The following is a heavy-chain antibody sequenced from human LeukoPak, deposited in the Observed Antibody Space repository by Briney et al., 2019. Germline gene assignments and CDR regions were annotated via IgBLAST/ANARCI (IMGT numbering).Heavy chain of an antibody. V-gene: IGHV1-2*06. CDR3: ARDYCSSTSCLFDY. J-gene: IGHJ4*02. D-gene: IGHD2-2*01. CDR2: INPNSGDT. CDR1: GYTFTGYH. Sequence: ASVKVSCRASGYTFTGYHIHWVRQAPGQGFEWMGRINPNSGDTNYAQNFQGRVTMTRDTSINTAYMELSRLRSDDTAVYYCARDYCSSTSCLFDYWGQGTLVTVSS.